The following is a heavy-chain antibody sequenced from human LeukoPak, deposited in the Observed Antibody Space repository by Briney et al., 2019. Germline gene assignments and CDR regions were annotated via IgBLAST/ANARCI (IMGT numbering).Heavy chain of an antibody. CDR3: ARDSLQQWLGQSYRATDY. J-gene: IGHJ4*02. CDR2: MNPNSGNT. D-gene: IGHD6-19*01. V-gene: IGHV1-8*01. CDR1: GYTFTSYD. Sequence: ASVKVSCKASGYTFTSYDINWVRQATGQGLEWMGWMNPNSGNTGYAQKFQGRVTMTRNTSISTAYMELSSLRSDDTAVYYCARDSLQQWLGQSYRATDYWGQGTLVTVSS.